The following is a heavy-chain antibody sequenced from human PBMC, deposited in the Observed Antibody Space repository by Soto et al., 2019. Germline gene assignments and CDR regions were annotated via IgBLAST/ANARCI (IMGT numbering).Heavy chain of an antibody. CDR3: ARSTGTKWFDP. J-gene: IGHJ5*02. D-gene: IGHD3-9*01. V-gene: IGHV4-30-4*01. Sequence: QVQLQESGPGLVKPSQTLSLTCTVSGGSSSSADYYWSWIRQPPGKGLEWIGYIYYSGSTYYNPSLKSRVTISVDTSKNHFSLKLSSVTATDTAVYYCARSTGTKWFDPWGQGTLVTVSS. CDR1: GGSSSSADYY. CDR2: IYYSGST.